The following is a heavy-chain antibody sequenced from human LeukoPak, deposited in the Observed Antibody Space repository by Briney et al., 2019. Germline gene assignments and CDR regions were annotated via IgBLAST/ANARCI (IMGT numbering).Heavy chain of an antibody. D-gene: IGHD2-8*02. V-gene: IGHV4-34*01. CDR1: GGSFSGYY. J-gene: IGHJ4*02. Sequence: SETLSLTCAVYGGSFSGYYWSWIRQPPGKGLEWIGEINHSGSTNYNPSLKSRVTTSVDTSKNQFSLKLSSVTAADTAVYYCARDRGRATGRFDYWGPGTLVTVSS. CDR3: ARDRGRATGRFDY. CDR2: INHSGST.